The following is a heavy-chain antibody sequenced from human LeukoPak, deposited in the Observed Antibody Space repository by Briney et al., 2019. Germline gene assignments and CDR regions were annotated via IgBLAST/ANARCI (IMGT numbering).Heavy chain of an antibody. D-gene: IGHD2-2*01. CDR2: ISGNGGST. CDR3: ARAGWGYCSSTSCPEDY. CDR1: GFTFSNYA. J-gene: IGHJ4*02. Sequence: GGSLRLSCTASGFTFSNYAMSWVRQAPGKGLEWVSAISGNGGSTFDADSVKGRFTISRDNSKNTLYLQMNSLRAEDTAVYYCARAGWGYCSSTSCPEDYWGQGTLVTVSS. V-gene: IGHV3-23*01.